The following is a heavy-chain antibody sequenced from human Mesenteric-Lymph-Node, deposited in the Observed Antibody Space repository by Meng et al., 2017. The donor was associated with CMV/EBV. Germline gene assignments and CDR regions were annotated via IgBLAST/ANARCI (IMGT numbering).Heavy chain of an antibody. Sequence: GESLKISCAASGFSFSGSATHWVRQASGKGLEWVGRIRGKANSYATAYAASVKGRFTISRDDSKNTAYLQMNSLKTEDTAVYYCTRRTQIYGMDVWGQGTTVTVSS. J-gene: IGHJ6*02. CDR3: TRRTQIYGMDV. D-gene: IGHD1-1*01. CDR1: GFSFSGSA. V-gene: IGHV3-73*01. CDR2: IRGKANSYAT.